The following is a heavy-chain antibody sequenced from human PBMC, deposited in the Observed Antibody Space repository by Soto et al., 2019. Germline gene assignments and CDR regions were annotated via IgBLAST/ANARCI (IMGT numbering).Heavy chain of an antibody. CDR1: GYTFTSYD. J-gene: IGHJ4*02. CDR2: INHSGGST. Sequence: QVQLVQSGAEVKKPGASVKVSCKASGYTFTSYDMHWVRQAPGPGLEWMGIINHSGGSTSYAQKYQGRVTMTRDTSTSTVYMELSSLRSEDTSVYDGASSSCRGFDYWGQGTLVTVSS. D-gene: IGHD2-2*01. V-gene: IGHV1-46*03. CDR3: ASSSCRGFDY.